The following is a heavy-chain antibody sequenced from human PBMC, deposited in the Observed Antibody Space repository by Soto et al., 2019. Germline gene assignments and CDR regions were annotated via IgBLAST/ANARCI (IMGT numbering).Heavy chain of an antibody. D-gene: IGHD3-3*01. CDR2: MNPNSGNT. V-gene: IGHV1-8*01. CDR1: GYTFTSYD. J-gene: IGHJ5*02. Sequence: QVQLVQSGAEVKKPGASVKVSCKASGYTFTSYDINWVRQATGQGLEWMGWMNPNSGNTGYAQKFQGRVTMTRNTSISTAYMELSSLRSEDTAVYYCARDLARKRITIFGVVITPGGFDPWGQGTLVTVSS. CDR3: ARDLARKRITIFGVVITPGGFDP.